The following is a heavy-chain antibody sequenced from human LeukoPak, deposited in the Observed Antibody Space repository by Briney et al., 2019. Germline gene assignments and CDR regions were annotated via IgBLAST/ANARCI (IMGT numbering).Heavy chain of an antibody. CDR2: INSDGSST. CDR3: ASPYCSSTSCWGLFDY. D-gene: IGHD2-2*01. V-gene: IGHV3-74*01. Sequence: PGGSLRLSCAASGLTFSSYWMHWVRQAPGKGLVWVSRINSDGSSTSYADSVKGRFTISRDNAKNTLYLLMNSLRAEDTAVYYCASPYCSSTSCWGLFDYWGQGTLVTVSS. J-gene: IGHJ4*02. CDR1: GLTFSSYW.